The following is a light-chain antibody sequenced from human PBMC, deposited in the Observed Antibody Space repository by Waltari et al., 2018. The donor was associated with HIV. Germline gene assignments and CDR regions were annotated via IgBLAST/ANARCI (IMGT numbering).Light chain of an antibody. CDR3: AAWDDNLRGV. CDR1: SPLSGRNF. V-gene: IGLV1-47*01. J-gene: IGLJ2*01. Sequence: QSVLTQPPSASGTPGHRVTISCSGDSPLSGRNFVIWYQQLPGTAPKLLIYRSYHRPSGGPDRFSGSKSGSSASLAISGLRSEDEAVYYCAAWDDNLRGVFGGGTKLTVL. CDR2: RSY.